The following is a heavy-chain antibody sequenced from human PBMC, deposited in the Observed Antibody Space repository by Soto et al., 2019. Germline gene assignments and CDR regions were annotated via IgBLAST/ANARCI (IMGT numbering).Heavy chain of an antibody. J-gene: IGHJ4*02. CDR1: GFIFSNYG. V-gene: IGHV3-30*18. Sequence: QVQLVESGGGVVQPGTSLTLSCSASGFIFSNYGMHWVRQAPGKGLEWVSIISYDGSRKHDIDSVKGRFTISRDNSKNTLNLQMNSLRAEDTAVYYCAKDIHPGRDTYHYGADYWGQGTRVAVSS. D-gene: IGHD5-12*01. CDR3: AKDIHPGRDTYHYGADY. CDR2: ISYDGSRK.